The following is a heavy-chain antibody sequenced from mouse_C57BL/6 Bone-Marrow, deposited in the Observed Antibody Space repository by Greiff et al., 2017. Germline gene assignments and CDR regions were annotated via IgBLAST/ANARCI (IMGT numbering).Heavy chain of an antibody. CDR3: ARLYSNYFDY. CDR2: ISSGGSYT. Sequence: EVQVVESGGDLVKPGGSLKLSCAASGFTFSSYGMSWVRQTPDKRLEWVATISSGGSYTYYPDSVKGRFTISRDNAKNTLYLQMSSLKSEDTAMYYCARLYSNYFDYCGQGTTLTVSS. D-gene: IGHD2-5*01. J-gene: IGHJ2*01. V-gene: IGHV5-6*01. CDR1: GFTFSSYG.